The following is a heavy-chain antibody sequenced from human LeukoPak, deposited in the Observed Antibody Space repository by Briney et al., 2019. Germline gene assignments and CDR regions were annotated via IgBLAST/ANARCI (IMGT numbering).Heavy chain of an antibody. D-gene: IGHD6-13*01. Sequence: ASVKVSCKASGYTFTSYDINWVRQATGLGLEWMGWINPNSGNTGYARKFQGRVTMTRNTSISTAYMELSSLRSEDTAVYYCARKNVAAAGRNWFDPWGQGTLVTVSS. CDR1: GYTFTSYD. J-gene: IGHJ5*02. V-gene: IGHV1-8*01. CDR3: ARKNVAAAGRNWFDP. CDR2: INPNSGNT.